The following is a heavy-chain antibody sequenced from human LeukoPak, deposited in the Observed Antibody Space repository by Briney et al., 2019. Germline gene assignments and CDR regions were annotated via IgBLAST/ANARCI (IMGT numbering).Heavy chain of an antibody. J-gene: IGHJ4*02. V-gene: IGHV4-34*01. Sequence: SETLSLTCAVYGGSFSGFYWSWIRQSPTKGLEWIGEINDSGSTNYNPSLKSRVTMSVDTSKNQFSLKLDAVTAADTAVYYCARGGYSGYDFWGQGTLVTVSS. D-gene: IGHD5-12*01. CDR3: ARGGYSGYDF. CDR1: GGSFSGFY. CDR2: INDSGST.